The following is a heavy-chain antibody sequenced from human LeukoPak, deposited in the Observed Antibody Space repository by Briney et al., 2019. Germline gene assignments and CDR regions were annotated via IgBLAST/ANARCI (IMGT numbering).Heavy chain of an antibody. D-gene: IGHD6-6*01. CDR2: IYYSGST. CDR1: GGSISSSSYY. Sequence: SETLSLTCTVSGGSISSSSYYWGWIRQPPGKGLEWIGSIYYSGSTYYNPSLKSRVTISVDTSKNQFSLKLSSVTAADTAVYYCARQGIAARQKDENPNWFDPWGQGTLVTVSS. CDR3: ARQGIAARQKDENPNWFDP. V-gene: IGHV4-39*01. J-gene: IGHJ5*02.